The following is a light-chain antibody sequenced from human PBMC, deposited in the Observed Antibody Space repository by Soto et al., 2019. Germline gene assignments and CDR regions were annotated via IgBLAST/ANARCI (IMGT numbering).Light chain of an antibody. CDR3: QHYNNLPPFT. Sequence: DIQMTQSPSSLSASVGARVSITCQASQDIRTSLSWFQHKPGRAPKLLIYGASYLETGVPSRFRGSGSGTDFTFTITSLQPEDFATYYCQHYNNLPPFTFGPGTIVDIK. V-gene: IGKV1-33*01. CDR2: GAS. J-gene: IGKJ3*01. CDR1: QDIRTS.